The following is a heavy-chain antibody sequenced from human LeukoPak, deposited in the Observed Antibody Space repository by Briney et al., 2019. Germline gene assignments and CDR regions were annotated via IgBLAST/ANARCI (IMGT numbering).Heavy chain of an antibody. Sequence: ASVKVSCKASGYTFTGYYMHWVRQAPGQGLEWMGWINPNSGGTNYAQKFQGRVTMTRDTSISTAYMELSRLRSDDTAVYYCARIPAYYDYVWGTNDALDIWGQGTMVTVSS. D-gene: IGHD3-16*01. V-gene: IGHV1-2*02. J-gene: IGHJ3*02. CDR1: GYTFTGYY. CDR3: ARIPAYYDYVWGTNDALDI. CDR2: INPNSGGT.